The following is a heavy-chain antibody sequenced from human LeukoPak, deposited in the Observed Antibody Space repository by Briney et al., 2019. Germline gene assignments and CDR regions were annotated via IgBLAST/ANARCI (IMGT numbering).Heavy chain of an antibody. V-gene: IGHV3-15*01. J-gene: IGHJ4*02. D-gene: IGHD2-15*01. CDR1: GFTFSNAW. CDR3: TTFSCSGGSCLDY. Sequence: GGSLRLSCAASGFTFSNAWMSWVRQAPGKGLEWVGRIKSKTEGGTTDYAAPVKGRFTISRDDSKNTLYLQMNSLKTEDTAVYYCTTFSCSGGSCLDYWGQGTLVTVSS. CDR2: IKSKTEGGTT.